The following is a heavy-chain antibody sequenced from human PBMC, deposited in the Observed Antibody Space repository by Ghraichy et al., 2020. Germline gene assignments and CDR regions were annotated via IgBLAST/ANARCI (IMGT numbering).Heavy chain of an antibody. Sequence: SETLSLTCTVSGGSISSYYWSWIRQPQSKGLDWIGYIYTSWSTNYNPYHTSRVNISIDTSKNQFSLKLSSVTAAVAAGYYCARLASTVTRHDAFDIWGQGTMVTVSS. CDR1: GGSISSYY. D-gene: IGHD5/OR15-5a*01. V-gene: IGHV4-4*09. CDR2: IYTSWST. CDR3: ARLASTVTRHDAFDI. J-gene: IGHJ3*02.